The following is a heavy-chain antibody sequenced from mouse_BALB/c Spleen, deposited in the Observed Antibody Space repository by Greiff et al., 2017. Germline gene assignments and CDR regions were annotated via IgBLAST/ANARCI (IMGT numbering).Heavy chain of an antibody. J-gene: IGHJ2*01. Sequence: VQLQQSGAELVRSGASVKLSCTASGFNIKDYYMHWVKQRPEQGLEWIGWIDPENGDTEYAPKFQGKATMTADTSSNTAYLQLSSLTSEDTAVYYCNAWGGNYFPFDYWGQRTTLTVSS. CDR1: GFNIKDYY. D-gene: IGHD2-1*01. V-gene: IGHV14-4*02. CDR2: IDPENGDT. CDR3: NAWGGNYFPFDY.